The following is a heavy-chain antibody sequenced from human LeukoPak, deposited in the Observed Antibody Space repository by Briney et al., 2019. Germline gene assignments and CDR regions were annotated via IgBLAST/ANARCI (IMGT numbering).Heavy chain of an antibody. CDR3: AKDEGYYYDSSGLSHDY. V-gene: IGHV3-23*01. D-gene: IGHD3-22*01. CDR1: GFTFSTYA. J-gene: IGHJ4*02. Sequence: QPGGSLRLSCAASGFTFSTYAMSWVRQAPGKGLEWVSAISGSGGSTYYADSVKGRFTISRDSSKNTLYLQMNSLRAEDTAVYYCAKDEGYYYDSSGLSHDYWGQGTLVTVSS. CDR2: ISGSGGST.